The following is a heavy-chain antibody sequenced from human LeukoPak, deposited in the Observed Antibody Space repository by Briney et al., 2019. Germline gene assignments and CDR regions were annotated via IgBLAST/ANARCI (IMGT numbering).Heavy chain of an antibody. CDR2: ISSSGSTI. D-gene: IGHD3-9*01. CDR1: GFTFSDYY. J-gene: IGHJ4*02. Sequence: GGSLRLSCAASGFTFSDYYMSWIRQAPGKGLEWVSYISSSGSTIYYADSVKGRFTISRDSAKNSLYLQMNSLRAEDTAVYYCARYFDWFSTFDYWGRGTLVTVSS. CDR3: ARYFDWFSTFDY. V-gene: IGHV3-11*01.